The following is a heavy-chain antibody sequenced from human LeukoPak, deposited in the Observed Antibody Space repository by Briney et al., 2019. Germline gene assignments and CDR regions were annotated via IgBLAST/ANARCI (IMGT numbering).Heavy chain of an antibody. CDR3: ARHGGSLGYFDY. J-gene: IGHJ4*02. Sequence: SETLSLTCSVSGGSISTYYWSWIRQTPGKGLEWIGYVYDIGTTNYNPSLKGQATISSDTSKNQFSLNLRSVNASDTAIYYCARHGGSLGYFDYWGQGTLVTVSS. V-gene: IGHV4-59*08. D-gene: IGHD1-26*01. CDR1: GGSISTYY. CDR2: VYDIGTT.